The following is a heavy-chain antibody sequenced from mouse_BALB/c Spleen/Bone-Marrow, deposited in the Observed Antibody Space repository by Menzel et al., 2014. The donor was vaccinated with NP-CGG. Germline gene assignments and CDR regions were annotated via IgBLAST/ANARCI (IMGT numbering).Heavy chain of an antibody. CDR1: GYTFTSYW. J-gene: IGHJ3*01. CDR2: IDPSDSET. D-gene: IGHD1-2*01. V-gene: IGHV1-69*02. CDR3: ARRGYGYGFAY. Sequence: VKLQESGAELVKPGAPVKLSCKASGYTFTSYWMNWVKQRPGRGLEWIGRIDPSDSETHYNQKFKDKATLTVDKSSSTAYIQLSSLTSEDSAVYYCARRGYGYGFAYWGQGTQVTVSA.